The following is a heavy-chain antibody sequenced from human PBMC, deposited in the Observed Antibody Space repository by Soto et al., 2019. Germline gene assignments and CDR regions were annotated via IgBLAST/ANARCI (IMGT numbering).Heavy chain of an antibody. CDR1: GDSISNGYYT. CDR3: ARGTPGDKVDY. D-gene: IGHD3-10*01. Sequence: QVQLQESGPGLVEPSQTLSLTCTVSGDSISNGYYTWSWIRQPPGKDLEWIGHIYNSVNTYSNPSPKSRVTSSATAPKNQIYLELSSVSPADTSVYYWARGTPGDKVDYWGQGTLVTVSS. CDR2: IYNSVNT. J-gene: IGHJ4*02. V-gene: IGHV4-30-4*01.